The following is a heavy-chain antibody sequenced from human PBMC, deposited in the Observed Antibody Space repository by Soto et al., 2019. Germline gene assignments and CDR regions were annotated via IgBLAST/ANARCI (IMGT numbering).Heavy chain of an antibody. V-gene: IGHV5-10-1*01. CDR2: IDPSDSYT. D-gene: IGHD4-4*01. CDR1: GYSFTSYW. Sequence: RGESLKISCKGSGYSFTSYWISWVRQMPGKGLEWMGRIDPSDSYTNYSPSFQGHVTISADKSISTAYLQWSSLKASDTAMYYCARHPGGYYSNYLWTPQSFDYWGQGTLVTVSS. J-gene: IGHJ4*02. CDR3: ARHPGGYYSNYLWTPQSFDY.